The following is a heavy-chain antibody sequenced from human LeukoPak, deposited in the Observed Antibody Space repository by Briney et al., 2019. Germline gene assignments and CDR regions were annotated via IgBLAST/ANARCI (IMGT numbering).Heavy chain of an antibody. D-gene: IGHD3-10*01. V-gene: IGHV3-48*03. Sequence: GVSLRLSCAASGFTFSSYEMNWVRRAPGKGREWVSYTSTSDDTIYYAHSVKGRFPISRDNAKNSLYLQMNNLRAEDTAVYYCARRVRLPDYYGSGGKGYYGMDVWGKGTTVTVSS. CDR2: TSTSDDTI. CDR3: ARRVRLPDYYGSGGKGYYGMDV. J-gene: IGHJ6*04. CDR1: GFTFSSYE.